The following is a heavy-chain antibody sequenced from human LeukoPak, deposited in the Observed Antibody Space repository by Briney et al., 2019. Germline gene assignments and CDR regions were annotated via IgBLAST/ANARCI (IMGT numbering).Heavy chain of an antibody. CDR2: MNPNSGNT. CDR1: GYTFTSYD. CDR3: ARDLSGMWELPDAFDI. Sequence: AAVKVSCKASGYTFTSYDINWVRQATGQGLEWMGWMNPNSGNTGYAQKLQGRVTMTRNTSISTAYMELSSLRSEDTAVYYCARDLSGMWELPDAFDIWGQGTMVTVSS. J-gene: IGHJ3*02. D-gene: IGHD1-26*01. V-gene: IGHV1-8*01.